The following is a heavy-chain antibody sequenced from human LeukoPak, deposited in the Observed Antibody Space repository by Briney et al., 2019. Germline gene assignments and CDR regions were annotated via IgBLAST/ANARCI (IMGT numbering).Heavy chain of an antibody. D-gene: IGHD2-2*02. J-gene: IGHJ5*02. V-gene: IGHV3-23*01. CDR2: ISAGGTTT. CDR1: GFTFDDYA. CDR3: AKVGCSSSSCNTNWFDP. Sequence: GRSLRLSCAASGFTFDDYAMHWVRQAPGKGLEWVSSISAGGTTTDYADSVKGRFTISRDNSRNTLYLQMNNLGAEDTAVYYRAKVGCSSSSCNTNWFDPWGQGTLVTVSS.